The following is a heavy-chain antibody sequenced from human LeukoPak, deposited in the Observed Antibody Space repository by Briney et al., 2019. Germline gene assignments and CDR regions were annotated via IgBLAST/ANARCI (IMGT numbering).Heavy chain of an antibody. D-gene: IGHD1-7*01. CDR2: VNDRGDT. CDR1: GGSSSGYY. J-gene: IGHJ5*02. CDR3: ASSDVPAARGNSRFDP. Sequence: SETLSLTCGVSGGSSSGYYCNWIRQPPGKGLAWIGDVNDRGDTNYNPSLKSRVTISVDPSKNQFSPKVASVTAADTAVYYCASSDVPAARGNSRFDPWGQGILVTVSS. V-gene: IGHV4-34*01.